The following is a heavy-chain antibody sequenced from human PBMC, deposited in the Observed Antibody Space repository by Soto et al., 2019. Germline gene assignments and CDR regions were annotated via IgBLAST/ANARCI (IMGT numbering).Heavy chain of an antibody. CDR2: IDYTGST. J-gene: IGHJ1*01. V-gene: IGHV4-61*01. CDR3: ARGGTSSRRAVAGYFQY. CDR1: AGSVSGSSHY. D-gene: IGHD1-7*01. Sequence: PSETLSLTCSVSAGSVSGSSHYWNWIRQTPGKGLEWIGYIDYTGSTNYNPSLKSRVTISVDTSKTQFSLKLSSVTAADTAVYYCARGGTSSRRAVAGYFQYWGQGTQVNVS.